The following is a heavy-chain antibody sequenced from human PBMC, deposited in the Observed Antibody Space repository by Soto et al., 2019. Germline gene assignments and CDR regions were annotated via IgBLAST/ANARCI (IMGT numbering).Heavy chain of an antibody. CDR3: AKDRSSGSPYYGMDF. Sequence: PGGSLRLSCAASGFTFGDYAMHWVRQAPGKGLEWVSGFKWNSGDVGYADSVKGRFTISRDNAKNSLYLQMNSLRPEDTAVYYCAKDRSSGSPYYGMDFWGQGTMVPVSS. J-gene: IGHJ6*02. CDR1: GFTFGDYA. V-gene: IGHV3-9*01. CDR2: FKWNSGDV. D-gene: IGHD3-10*01.